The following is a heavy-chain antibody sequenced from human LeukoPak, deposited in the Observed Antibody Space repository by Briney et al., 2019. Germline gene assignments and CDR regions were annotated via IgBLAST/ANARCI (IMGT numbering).Heavy chain of an antibody. CDR2: ISGSGGST. CDR3: AKVKWLAGSYYYYYMDV. D-gene: IGHD6-19*01. CDR1: GFTFSSYS. Sequence: GGSLRLSCAASGFTFSSYSMNWVRQAPGKGLEWVSAISGSGGSTYYADSVKGRFTISRDNSKNTLYLQMNSLRAEDTAVYYCAKVKWLAGSYYYYYMDVWGKGTTVTISS. J-gene: IGHJ6*03. V-gene: IGHV3-23*01.